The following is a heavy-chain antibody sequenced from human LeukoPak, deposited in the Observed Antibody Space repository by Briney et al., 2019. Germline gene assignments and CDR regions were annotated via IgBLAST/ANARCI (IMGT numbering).Heavy chain of an antibody. CDR2: INYSGST. CDR3: ARLYLPATRFDY. CDR1: GFTFSSYG. Sequence: GSLRLSCAASGFTFSSYGMSWVRQPPGKGLEWIGSINYSGSTSYNPSLESRVTISVDTSKNQFSLKLTSVTAADTAVYYCARLYLPATRFDYWGQGTLVTVSS. J-gene: IGHJ4*02. V-gene: IGHV4-38-2*01. D-gene: IGHD5-24*01.